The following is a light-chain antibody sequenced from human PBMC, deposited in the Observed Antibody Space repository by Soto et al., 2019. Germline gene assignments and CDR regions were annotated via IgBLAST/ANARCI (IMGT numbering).Light chain of an antibody. CDR3: LQDYNYPPT. Sequence: DIQMTQSPSTLSASVGDRVTITCRASQSISSWLAWYQQKPGKAPKLLIYDASSLESGVPSRFSGSGSGTEFTLTISSPQPEDFATYYCLQDYNYPPTFGQGTNVDIK. V-gene: IGKV1-5*01. CDR2: DAS. J-gene: IGKJ1*01. CDR1: QSISSW.